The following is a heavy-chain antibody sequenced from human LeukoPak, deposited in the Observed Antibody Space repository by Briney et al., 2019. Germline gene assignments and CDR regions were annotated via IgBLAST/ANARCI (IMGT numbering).Heavy chain of an antibody. V-gene: IGHV3-30*02. J-gene: IGHJ4*02. Sequence: GRSLRLSCAASGFTLSSSGMHWVRQATGKGLEWVIYIRSDGSNKYYADSVKGRFTVSRDDSKNTLYLQMNSLRAEDTAVYYCAKDRDWAFDYWGQGALVTVSS. CDR2: IRSDGSNK. CDR3: AKDRDWAFDY. CDR1: GFTLSSSG. D-gene: IGHD2-21*02.